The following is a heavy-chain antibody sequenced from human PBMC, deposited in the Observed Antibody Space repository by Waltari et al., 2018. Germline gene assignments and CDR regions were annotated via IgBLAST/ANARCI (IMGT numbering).Heavy chain of an antibody. Sequence: QVQLQESGPGLVKPSETLSLTCTVSGGSISSYYWSWIRQPPGKGLEWIGYIYYSGSTNYNPSLTSRVTISVDTSKNQFSLKLSSVTAADTAVYYCAREPDYWGQGTLVTVSS. CDR1: GGSISSYY. V-gene: IGHV4-59*01. CDR3: AREPDY. CDR2: IYYSGST. J-gene: IGHJ4*02.